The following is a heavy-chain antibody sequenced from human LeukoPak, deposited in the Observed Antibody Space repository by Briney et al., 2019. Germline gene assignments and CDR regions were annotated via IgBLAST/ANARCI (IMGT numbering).Heavy chain of an antibody. V-gene: IGHV1-46*01. CDR3: AREFGESIAAAYNWFDP. Sequence: ASVKVSCKASGYTFTSYYMHWVRQAPGQGLEWMGIINPNGGSTSYAQKFQGRVTMTRDMSTSTVYMEMNSLRSEDTAVYYCAREFGESIAAAYNWFDPWGQGTLVTVSS. CDR1: GYTFTSYY. CDR2: INPNGGST. D-gene: IGHD6-13*01. J-gene: IGHJ5*02.